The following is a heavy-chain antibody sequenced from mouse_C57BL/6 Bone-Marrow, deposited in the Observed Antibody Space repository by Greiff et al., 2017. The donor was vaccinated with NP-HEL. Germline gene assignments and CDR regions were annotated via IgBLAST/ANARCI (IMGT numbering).Heavy chain of an antibody. D-gene: IGHD1-1*01. CDR2: INPNYGTT. J-gene: IGHJ3*01. V-gene: IGHV1-39*01. CDR1: GYSFTDYN. CDR3: ARGSHYYGSTPWFAY. Sequence: EVKLMESGPELVKPGASVKISCKASGYSFTDYNMNWVKQSNGKSLEWIGVINPNYGTTSYNQKFKGKATLTVDQSSSTAYMQLNSLTSEDSAVYYCARGSHYYGSTPWFAYWGQGTLVTVSA.